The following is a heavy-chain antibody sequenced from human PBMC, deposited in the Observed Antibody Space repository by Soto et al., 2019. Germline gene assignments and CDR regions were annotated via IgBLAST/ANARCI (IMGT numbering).Heavy chain of an antibody. CDR3: AHIDCGGACFPSDC. CDR2: IYWDDDK. Sequence: QITLKESGPTLVKPTQTLTLTCTFSGFSLSTRGVGVGWIRQPPGKALEWLALIYWDDDKRYSPSLKSRLTSAKDNAKNQLVHTQSNSDPVDAATYHCAHIDCGGACFPSDCWGHGTLVTV. CDR1: GFSLSTRGVG. J-gene: IGHJ4*01. D-gene: IGHD2-21*02. V-gene: IGHV2-5*02.